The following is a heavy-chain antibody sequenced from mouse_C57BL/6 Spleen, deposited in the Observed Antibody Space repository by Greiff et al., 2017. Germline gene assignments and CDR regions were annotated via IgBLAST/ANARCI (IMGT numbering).Heavy chain of an antibody. V-gene: IGHV1-53*01. CDR1: GYTFPSYW. J-gene: IGHJ1*03. CDR2: INPSNGGT. D-gene: IGHD1-1*01. Sequence: VQLQQPGTELVKPGDSVKLSCKASGYTFPSYWMHWVQQRPGQGLEWIGNINPSNGGTNYNEKFKRQATLTVDTSSRPAYMQLSSLTSEDSAVYYCARSRRGTVVEDWYFDVWGTGTTVTVSS. CDR3: ARSRRGTVVEDWYFDV.